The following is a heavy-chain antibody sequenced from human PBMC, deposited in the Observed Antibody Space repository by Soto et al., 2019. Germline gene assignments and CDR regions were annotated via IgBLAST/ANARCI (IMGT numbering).Heavy chain of an antibody. CDR1: GYTFISYG. V-gene: IGHV1-18*01. CDR2: ISAYNGNT. J-gene: IGHJ4*02. D-gene: IGHD3-10*01. CDR3: ARDFRAGIYYGSGSSVDY. Sequence: ASVKVSCKASGYTFISYGISWVRQAPGQGLEWMGWISAYNGNTKYAQEVQDRVTMTTDTSTSTANMELRSLRSDDTAVYYCARDFRAGIYYGSGSSVDYWGQGTLVTVSS.